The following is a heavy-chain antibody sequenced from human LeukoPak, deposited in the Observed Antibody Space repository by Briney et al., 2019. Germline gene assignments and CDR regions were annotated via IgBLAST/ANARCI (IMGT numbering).Heavy chain of an antibody. V-gene: IGHV3-23*01. CDR2: ISGSGDAT. J-gene: IGHJ4*02. D-gene: IGHD1-1*01. CDR1: GFTFTTYA. CDR3: ARLSGTSGTTSRVLHY. Sequence: GGSLRLSCAASGFTFTTYAMTWVRRAPGMRLEWVSTISGSGDATYYADSVKGRFTISRDNSENTVYLQVSSLRAEDTAVYYCARLSGTSGTTSRVLHYWGQGALVTVSS.